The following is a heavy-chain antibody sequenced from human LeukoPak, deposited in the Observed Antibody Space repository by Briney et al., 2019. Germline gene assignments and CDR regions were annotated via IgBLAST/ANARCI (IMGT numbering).Heavy chain of an antibody. CDR3: AKDLKSMVRGACMDA. V-gene: IGHV3-30*18. D-gene: IGHD3-10*01. CDR2: ITYDGYYK. J-gene: IGHJ6*02. Sequence: GGSLRLSCAASGFTFSSYGMHWVRQAPGKGLEWVAVITYDGYYKYYADSVKGRFTISSDNSKNTLLLQMNSLRAEDTAVYYCAKDLKSMVRGACMDAWGQGTTVTVS. CDR1: GFTFSSYG.